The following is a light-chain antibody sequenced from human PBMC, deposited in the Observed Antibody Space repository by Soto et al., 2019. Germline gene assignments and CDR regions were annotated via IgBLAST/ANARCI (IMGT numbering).Light chain of an antibody. V-gene: IGKV3-20*01. CDR2: GAS. J-gene: IGKJ2*01. CDR1: QSVSSSY. CDR3: QQYGSSPPTYT. Sequence: EIVLTQSPGTQSLSPGERATLSCRASQSVSSSYLAWYQQKPGQAPRLLIYGASSRATGIPDRFSGSGSGTDLTLTISRLEPEDFAVYYCQQYGSSPPTYTFGQGTKLEIK.